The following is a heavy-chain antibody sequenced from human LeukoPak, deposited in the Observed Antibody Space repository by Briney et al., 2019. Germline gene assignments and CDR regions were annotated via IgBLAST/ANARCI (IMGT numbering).Heavy chain of an antibody. V-gene: IGHV3-33*06. J-gene: IGHJ6*03. CDR2: IWYDGSNK. D-gene: IGHD1-26*01. CDR1: GFTFSSYG. Sequence: PGGSLRLSCAASGFTFSSYGMHWVRQAPGKGLEWVAVIWYDGSNKYYADSVKGRFTISRDNSKNTLYLQMNSLRAEDTAVYYCAKEYSGYYYYMDVWGKGTTVTVSS. CDR3: AKEYSGYYYYMDV.